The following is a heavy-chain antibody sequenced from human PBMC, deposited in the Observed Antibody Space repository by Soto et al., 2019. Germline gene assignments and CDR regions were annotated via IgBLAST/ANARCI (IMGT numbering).Heavy chain of an antibody. CDR1: SGSISSSNW. V-gene: IGHV4-4*02. Sequence: QVQLQESGPGLVKPSGTLSLTCAVSSGSISSSNWWSWVRQPPGKGLEWIGEIYHSGSTNYNPSLTRRVTISVDKSKNQFSLKLNSVTAADTAFYYCAREVRYYGSGTYYTHYFDYWGQGTLVTVSS. CDR2: IYHSGST. J-gene: IGHJ4*02. D-gene: IGHD3-10*01. CDR3: AREVRYYGSGTYYTHYFDY.